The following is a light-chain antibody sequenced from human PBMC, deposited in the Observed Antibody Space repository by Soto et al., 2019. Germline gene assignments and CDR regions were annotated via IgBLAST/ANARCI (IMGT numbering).Light chain of an antibody. Sequence: IQLTQSPSSLSASVGDRVTITCRASQGINTFLAWYQQKPGKAPKLLIYAASTLQSGVPSRFSGSGSGTDFTLTISSLQPDDFATYYCQQYNSYSRYTFGQGTKVDIK. CDR2: AAS. CDR3: QQYNSYSRYT. J-gene: IGKJ2*01. V-gene: IGKV1-9*01. CDR1: QGINTF.